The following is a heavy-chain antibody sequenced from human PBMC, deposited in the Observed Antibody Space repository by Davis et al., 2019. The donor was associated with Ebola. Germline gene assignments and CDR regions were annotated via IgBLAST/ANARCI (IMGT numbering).Heavy chain of an antibody. CDR1: GFTSIIFD. D-gene: IGHD6-19*01. J-gene: IGHJ4*02. Sequence: GGSLRPSCAAPGFTSIIFDMPWIRQPPGKGLEWVSYISSSGGTIYYADPVKGRFTISRDNAKNSLYLQMNSLRDEDTAVYHCARAPAGAVPGTWYFDQWGQGTLVTVSS. CDR3: ARAPAGAVPGTWYFDQ. CDR2: ISSSGGTI. V-gene: IGHV3-11*04.